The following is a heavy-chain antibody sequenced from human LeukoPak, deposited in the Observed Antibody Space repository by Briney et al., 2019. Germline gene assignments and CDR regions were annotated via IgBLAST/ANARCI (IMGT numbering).Heavy chain of an antibody. D-gene: IGHD5-24*01. CDR1: GYSFDDYG. CDR2: INWNGGST. J-gene: IGHJ1*01. V-gene: IGHV3-20*04. CDR3: VRLGRDGYTYGAAY. Sequence: GGSLRLSCAGSGYSFDDYGMRWVRQAPGKGLEWVAGINWNGGSTGYAASVKGRCTISRDNAKNALYLEMNSLRAEDTAFYYCVRLGRDGYTYGAAYWGLGTLLTVSS.